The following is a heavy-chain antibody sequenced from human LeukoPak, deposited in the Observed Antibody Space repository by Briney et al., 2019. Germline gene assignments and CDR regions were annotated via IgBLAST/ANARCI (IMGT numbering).Heavy chain of an antibody. CDR2: IKTGGTYT. V-gene: IGHV3-74*01. D-gene: IGHD3-16*01. Sequence: PGGSLRLSCVASGFTFGAYWMHWVRRVPGKGLVWVSGIKTGGTYTSYADSVKGRFTISRDNAKNTLYLQMNSLRAEDTAVYYCAGQLFGTWNYWGQGTQVTVSS. J-gene: IGHJ4*02. CDR3: AGQLFGTWNY. CDR1: GFTFGAYW.